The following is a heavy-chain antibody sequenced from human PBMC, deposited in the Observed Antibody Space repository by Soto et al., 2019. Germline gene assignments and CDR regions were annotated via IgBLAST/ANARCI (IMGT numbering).Heavy chain of an antibody. Sequence: GGSLRLSCAASGFNFDNYAMHWVRQIPGKGLEWVSGISWEGGSIGYADSVKGRFTISRDNAKNSLYLQMSSLRTEDTAFYYCVKDHDEDSGYDLDYFNYWGQGTLVTVSS. CDR1: GFNFDNYA. V-gene: IGHV3-9*01. D-gene: IGHD5-12*01. CDR3: VKDHDEDSGYDLDYFNY. J-gene: IGHJ4*02. CDR2: ISWEGGSI.